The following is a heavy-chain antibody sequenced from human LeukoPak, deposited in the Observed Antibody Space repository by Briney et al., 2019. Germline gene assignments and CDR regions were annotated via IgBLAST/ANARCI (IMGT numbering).Heavy chain of an antibody. CDR1: GYTFTGYY. CDR3: ARGLEKYYYDSSGYYQGSHDAFDI. J-gene: IGHJ3*02. Sequence: ASVKVSCKASGYTFTGYYMHWVRQAPGQGLEWMGWINPNSGGTNYAQKFQGWVTMTRDTSISTAYMELSRLRSDDTAVYYCARGLEKYYYDSSGYYQGSHDAFDIWGQGTMVTVSS. V-gene: IGHV1-2*04. D-gene: IGHD3-22*01. CDR2: INPNSGGT.